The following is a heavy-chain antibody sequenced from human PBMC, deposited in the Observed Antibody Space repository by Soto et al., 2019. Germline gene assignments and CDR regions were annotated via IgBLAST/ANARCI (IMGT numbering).Heavy chain of an antibody. V-gene: IGHV1-18*01. J-gene: IGHJ3*02. CDR1: GYTFTSYG. CDR2: ISAYNGNT. CDR3: AREIEVYYYDSSGRLDAFDI. Sequence: QVQLVQSGAEVKKPGASVKVSCKASGYTFTSYGISWVRQAPGQGLEWMGWISAYNGNTNYAQKLQVRVTMTTDTSTSTAYMELRSLRSDDTAVYYCAREIEVYYYDSSGRLDAFDIWGQGTMVTVSS. D-gene: IGHD3-22*01.